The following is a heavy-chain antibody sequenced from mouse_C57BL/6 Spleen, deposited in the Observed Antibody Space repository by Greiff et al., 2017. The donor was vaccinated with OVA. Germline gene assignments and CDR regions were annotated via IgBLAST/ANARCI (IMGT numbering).Heavy chain of an antibody. J-gene: IGHJ4*01. CDR2: IDPSDSYT. CDR1: GYTFTSYW. CDR3: ARKGYYAMDY. Sequence: VQLQQPGAELVKPGASVKLSCKASGYTFTSYWMQWVKQRPGQGLEWIGEIDPSDSYTNYNQKFKGKATLTVDTSSSTAYMQLSSLTSEASAGYFCARKGYYAMDYWGQGTSGPVSS. V-gene: IGHV1-50*01.